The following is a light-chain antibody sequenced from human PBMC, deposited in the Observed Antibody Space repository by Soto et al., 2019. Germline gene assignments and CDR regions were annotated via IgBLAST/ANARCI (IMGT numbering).Light chain of an antibody. Sequence: QSALTQPASVSGSPGQSITISCTGSNSDIDRYDHVSWYQHHPGRAPKLLISEVTKRPSGISDRFSGSKSGYTASLTISGLQAEDEADYFCNSHTSGDFRVFGTGTKLTVL. CDR1: NSDIDRYDH. CDR2: EVT. V-gene: IGLV2-14*01. J-gene: IGLJ1*01. CDR3: NSHTSGDFRV.